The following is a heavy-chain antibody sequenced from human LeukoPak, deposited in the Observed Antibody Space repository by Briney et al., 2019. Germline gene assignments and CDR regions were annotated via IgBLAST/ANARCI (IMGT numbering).Heavy chain of an antibody. CDR2: ISYDGSNK. Sequence: GGSLRLSCAASGFTFSIHGMHWVRQAPGKGLEWVAVISYDGSNKYYADSVKGRFTISRDNSKNTLYLQMNNLGPEDTAMYYCAKEGSSGWYGDYWGQGTLVTVSS. D-gene: IGHD6-19*01. V-gene: IGHV3-30*18. J-gene: IGHJ4*02. CDR1: GFTFSIHG. CDR3: AKEGSSGWYGDY.